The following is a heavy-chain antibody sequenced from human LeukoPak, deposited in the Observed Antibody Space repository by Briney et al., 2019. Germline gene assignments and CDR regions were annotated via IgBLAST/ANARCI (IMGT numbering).Heavy chain of an antibody. V-gene: IGHV1-2*02. Sequence: ASVKVSCKASGYTFTDCYMHWVRQAPGQGLEWMGWINPNSGGTNYAQKFQGRVTMTRDTSISTVYMDLSGLRSDDTAVYYCARAGLWFGELTFDIWGQGTMVTVSS. D-gene: IGHD3-10*01. J-gene: IGHJ3*02. CDR3: ARAGLWFGELTFDI. CDR1: GYTFTDCY. CDR2: INPNSGGT.